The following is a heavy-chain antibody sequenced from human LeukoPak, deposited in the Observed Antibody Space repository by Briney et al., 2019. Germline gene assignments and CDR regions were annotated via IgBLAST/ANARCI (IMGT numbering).Heavy chain of an antibody. V-gene: IGHV1-8*01. CDR1: GYTFTSYD. J-gene: IGHJ4*02. Sequence: GVSVKVSCKASGYTFTSYDINWVRQATGQGLEWMGWMNPNSGNTGYAQKFQGRVTMTRNTSISTAYMELSSLRSEDTAVYYCARGGRIAARPGYISYWGQGTLVTVSS. CDR3: ARGGRIAARPGYISY. CDR2: MNPNSGNT. D-gene: IGHD6-6*01.